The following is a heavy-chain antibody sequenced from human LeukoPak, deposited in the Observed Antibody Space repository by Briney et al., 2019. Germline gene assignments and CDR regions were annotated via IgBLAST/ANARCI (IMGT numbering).Heavy chain of an antibody. D-gene: IGHD3-10*01. CDR2: ISAYNGNT. J-gene: IGHJ4*02. CDR3: ARTINYYGSGSFLGYFDY. Sequence: ASVKVSCKAAGYTFTSYGSSWGRQARGQGGEGMGWISAYNGNTNYAQKLQGRVTMTTDTSTSTAYMELRSLRSDDTAVYYCARTINYYGSGSFLGYFDYWGQGTLVTVSS. CDR1: GYTFTSYG. V-gene: IGHV1-18*01.